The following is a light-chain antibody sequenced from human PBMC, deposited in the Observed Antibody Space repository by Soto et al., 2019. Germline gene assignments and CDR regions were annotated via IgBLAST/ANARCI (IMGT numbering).Light chain of an antibody. Sequence: EIVMTQSPATLSVSPGERATLSCRASQSVSSNLAWYQQKPGQAPRLLIYGASTRATGIPARFSGSGSGTEFTLTISSLQSDDFATYYCQKYKSYWTFGQGTKVEVK. J-gene: IGKJ1*01. CDR1: QSVSSN. CDR3: QKYKSYWT. V-gene: IGKV3-15*01. CDR2: GAS.